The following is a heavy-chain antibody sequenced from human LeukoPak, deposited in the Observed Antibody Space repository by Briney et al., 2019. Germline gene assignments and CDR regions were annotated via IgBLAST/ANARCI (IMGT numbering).Heavy chain of an antibody. D-gene: IGHD3-22*01. CDR3: ARGGVYYDSSGYYAPVDY. Sequence: GASVKVSCKASGYTFTCRYLHWVRQAPGQALEWMGWINPNSGGTNYAQKFQGRVTMTRDTSISTAYMELSRLRSDDTAVYYCARGGVYYDSSGYYAPVDYWGQGTLVTVSS. CDR2: INPNSGGT. V-gene: IGHV1-2*02. J-gene: IGHJ4*02. CDR1: GYTFTCRY.